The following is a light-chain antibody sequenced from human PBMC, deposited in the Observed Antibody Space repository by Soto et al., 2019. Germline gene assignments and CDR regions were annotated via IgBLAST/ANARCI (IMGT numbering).Light chain of an antibody. V-gene: IGKV3-11*01. CDR1: QGVGSY. Sequence: EIVLTQSPATLSLSPGERATLSCRASQGVGSYLAWYQQKPGQAPRLLIYDASNRATGIPARFSGGGSGTDFTLTISSLEPEDFGVYYCQQRSNWWSFGGGTKVEIK. CDR3: QQRSNWWS. J-gene: IGKJ4*01. CDR2: DAS.